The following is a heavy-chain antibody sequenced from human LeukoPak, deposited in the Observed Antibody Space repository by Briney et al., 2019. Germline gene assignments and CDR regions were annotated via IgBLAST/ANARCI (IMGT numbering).Heavy chain of an antibody. CDR2: IIPIFGTA. V-gene: IGHV1-69*13. CDR3: ARLKAVQDYYGMDV. Sequence: GASVKVSCKASGGTFSSYAISWVRQAPGQGLEWMGGIIPIFGTANYAQKFQGRVTITADESTSTAYMELSSLRSEDTAVYYCARLKAVQDYYGMDVWGQGTTVTVSS. CDR1: GGTFSSYA. J-gene: IGHJ6*02.